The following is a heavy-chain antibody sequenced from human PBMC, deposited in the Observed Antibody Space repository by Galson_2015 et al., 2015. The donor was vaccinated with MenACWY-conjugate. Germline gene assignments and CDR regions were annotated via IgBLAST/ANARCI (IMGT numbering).Heavy chain of an antibody. CDR3: AKVGGSGTYANPFEY. J-gene: IGHJ4*02. V-gene: IGHV3-23*01. Sequence: SLRLSCAASGFTFSSYALSWVRQAPGKGLEWVSAISVGGGNTYYADSVKGRFTISRDNSRNTLYLQMNSLRAEDTAVYYCAKVGGSGTYANPFEYWDQGTLVTVSS. CDR2: ISVGGGNT. D-gene: IGHD3-10*01. CDR1: GFTFSSYA.